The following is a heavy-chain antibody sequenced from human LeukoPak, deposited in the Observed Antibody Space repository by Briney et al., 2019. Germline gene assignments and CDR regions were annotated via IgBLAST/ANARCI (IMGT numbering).Heavy chain of an antibody. CDR3: ASGPFVDY. J-gene: IGHJ4*02. Sequence: TAETLSLTCTVSGGSISSSSYYGGWIRQPPGKGLEWSGSIYYSGSTYYNPSLKRRVTISVDTAKNLFSLKLSSVTAADTAVYYCASGPFVDYWGQGTLVAVPS. CDR1: GGSISSSSYY. V-gene: IGHV4-39*01. CDR2: IYYSGST. D-gene: IGHD3-3*01.